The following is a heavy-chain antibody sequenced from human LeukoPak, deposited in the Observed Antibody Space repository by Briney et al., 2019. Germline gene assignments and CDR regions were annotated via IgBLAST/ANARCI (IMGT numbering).Heavy chain of an antibody. Sequence: GASVKVSCKASGYTFTGYYMHWVQQAPGQGLEWMGWINPNSGGTNYAQKFQGRVTMTRDTSISTAYMELSRLRSDDTAVYYCARDLLPVDTAMVRAFDIWGQGTMVTVSS. D-gene: IGHD5-18*01. CDR1: GYTFTGYY. CDR3: ARDLLPVDTAMVRAFDI. CDR2: INPNSGGT. V-gene: IGHV1-2*02. J-gene: IGHJ3*02.